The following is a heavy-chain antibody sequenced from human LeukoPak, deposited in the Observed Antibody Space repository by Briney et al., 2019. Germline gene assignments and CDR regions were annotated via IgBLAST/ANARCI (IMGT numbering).Heavy chain of an antibody. Sequence: ASVKVSCKASGYTFTGYYMHWVRQAPGQGLEWMGWINPKRGDTNYAQKFQGRVTMTRDTSISTVYMEMSRLRSDDTAVYYCARADIGFWGQGTLVTVSS. CDR1: GYTFTGYY. CDR3: ARADIGF. CDR2: INPKRGDT. V-gene: IGHV1-2*02. J-gene: IGHJ4*02.